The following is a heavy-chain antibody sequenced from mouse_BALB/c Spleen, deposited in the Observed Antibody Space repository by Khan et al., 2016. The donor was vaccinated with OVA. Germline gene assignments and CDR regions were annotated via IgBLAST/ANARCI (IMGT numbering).Heavy chain of an antibody. J-gene: IGHJ3*01. CDR1: GYTFTNYG. CDR3: ARGYYMYGSWCAY. Sequence: LVESGPELKKPGETVKISCKASGYTFTNYGMNWVKQAPGKGLKWMGWINTNTGEPTYAEEFKERFAFSLETSASTAYLQINDLKNEDTATYFCARGYYMYGSWCAYWGQGTLVTVSA. V-gene: IGHV9-3*02. D-gene: IGHD2-14*01. CDR2: INTNTGEP.